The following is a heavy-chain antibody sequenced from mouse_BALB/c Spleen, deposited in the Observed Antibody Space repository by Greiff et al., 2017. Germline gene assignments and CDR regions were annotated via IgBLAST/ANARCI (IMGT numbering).Heavy chain of an antibody. CDR1: GYAFSSYW. Sequence: VQLQQSGAELVRPGSSVKISCKASGYAFSSYWMNWVKQRPGQGLEWIGQIYPGDGDTNYNGKFKGKATLTADKSSSTAYMQLSSLTSEDSAVYFCARSGDLYAMDYWGQGTSVTVSS. J-gene: IGHJ4*01. CDR2: IYPGDGDT. CDR3: ARSGDLYAMDY. D-gene: IGHD2-13*01. V-gene: IGHV1-80*01.